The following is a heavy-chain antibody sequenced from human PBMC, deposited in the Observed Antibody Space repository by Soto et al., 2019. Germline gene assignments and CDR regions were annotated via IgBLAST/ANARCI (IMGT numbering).Heavy chain of an antibody. CDR3: AGFFGYKYGRADP. Sequence: LSLTCSVYGVSFSDYYWSWIRQPPGKGLEWIGEINHSGSTNYNPSLKSRVTILVDTSKNQFSLKLNSVTAADTAVYYCAGFFGYKYGRADPWGQGTLVTVSS. V-gene: IGHV4-34*01. J-gene: IGHJ5*02. CDR2: INHSGST. D-gene: IGHD5-18*01. CDR1: GVSFSDYY.